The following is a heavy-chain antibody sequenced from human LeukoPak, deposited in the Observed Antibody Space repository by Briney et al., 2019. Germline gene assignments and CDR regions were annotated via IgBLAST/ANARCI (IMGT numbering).Heavy chain of an antibody. CDR3: AREREAMVRGVIPLDALDI. Sequence: PSETLSLTCTVSGGSISSSSYYWGWIRQPPGKGLEWIGSIYYSGSTYYNPSLKSRVTISVDTSKNQFSLKLSSVTAADTAVYYCAREREAMVRGVIPLDALDIWGQGTMVTVSS. V-gene: IGHV4-39*07. D-gene: IGHD3-10*01. CDR1: GGSISSSSYY. CDR2: IYYSGST. J-gene: IGHJ3*02.